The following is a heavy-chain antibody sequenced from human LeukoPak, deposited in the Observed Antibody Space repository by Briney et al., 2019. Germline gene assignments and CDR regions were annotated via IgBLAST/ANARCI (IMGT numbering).Heavy chain of an antibody. CDR1: GGSISSGSYY. Sequence: SETLSLTCTVSGGSISSGSYYWSWIRQPPGKGLEWIGYIYYSGSTNYNPSLKSRVTISVDTSKNQFSLKLSSVTAADTAVYYCARITTVTTSPHFDYWGQGTLVTVSS. CDR3: ARITTVTTSPHFDY. J-gene: IGHJ4*02. D-gene: IGHD4-11*01. V-gene: IGHV4-61*01. CDR2: IYYSGST.